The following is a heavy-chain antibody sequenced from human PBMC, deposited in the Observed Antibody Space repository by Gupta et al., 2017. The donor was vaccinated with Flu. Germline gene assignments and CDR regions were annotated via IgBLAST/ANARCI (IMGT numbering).Heavy chain of an antibody. CDR1: GGSISSGGYY. CDR2: IYYSGST. Sequence: GPGLVKPSQTLSLTCAVSGGSISSGGYYWSWIRQHPGKGLEWIGYIYYSGSTYYNPSLKSRVTISVDTSKNQFSLKLSSVTAADTAVYYCARGHCSSTSCYVPLFDYWGQGTLVTVSS. V-gene: IGHV4-31*11. J-gene: IGHJ4*02. CDR3: ARGHCSSTSCYVPLFDY. D-gene: IGHD2-2*01.